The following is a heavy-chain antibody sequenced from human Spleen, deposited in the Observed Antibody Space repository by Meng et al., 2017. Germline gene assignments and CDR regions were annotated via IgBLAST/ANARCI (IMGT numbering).Heavy chain of an antibody. CDR3: VRSSGWVKTGFDP. V-gene: IGHV4-39*01. J-gene: IGHJ5*02. CDR2: IGHSGFT. CDR1: GGSISTSDSY. D-gene: IGHD6-19*01. Sequence: QPQLQESGPGLVKPSEALSLTCSVSGGSISTSDSYWGWIRQPPGKGLEWIGSIGHSGFTYYTPSLKSRVTVSIDTSRNQFSLWLTSVTAADTAVYYCVRSSGWVKTGFDPWGQGTLVTVSS.